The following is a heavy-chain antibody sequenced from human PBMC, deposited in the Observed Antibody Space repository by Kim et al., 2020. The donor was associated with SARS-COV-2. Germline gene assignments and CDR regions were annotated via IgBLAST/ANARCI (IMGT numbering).Heavy chain of an antibody. D-gene: IGHD6-13*01. CDR3: AKRGQQLALDY. CDR2: ISYDGSNK. V-gene: IGHV3-30*18. J-gene: IGHJ4*02. CDR1: GFTFSSYG. Sequence: GGSLRLSCAASGFTFSSYGMHWVRQAPGKGLEWVAVISYDGSNKYYADSVKGRFTISRDNSKNTLYLQMNSLRAEDTAVYYCAKRGQQLALDYWGQGTLVTVSS.